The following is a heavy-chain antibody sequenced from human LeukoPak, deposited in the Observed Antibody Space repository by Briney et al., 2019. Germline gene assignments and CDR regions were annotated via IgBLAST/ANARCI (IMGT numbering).Heavy chain of an antibody. J-gene: IGHJ4*02. CDR2: MNPNSGNT. V-gene: IGHV1-8*01. CDR1: GYTFTSYD. CDR3: ATLYGSGGYSPFYFDY. Sequence: ASVKVSCKASGYTFTSYDINWVRQATGQGLAWMGWMNPNSGNTGYAQKFQGRVTMTRNTSISTAYMELSSLRSEDTAVYYCATLYGSGGYSPFYFDYWGQGTLVTVSS. D-gene: IGHD3-10*01.